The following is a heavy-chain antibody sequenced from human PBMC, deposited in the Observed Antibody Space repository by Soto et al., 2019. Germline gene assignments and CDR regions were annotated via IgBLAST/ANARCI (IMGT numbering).Heavy chain of an antibody. V-gene: IGHV4-31*03. J-gene: IGHJ3*02. Sequence: PSETLSLTCTVSGGSISSGGYYWSWIRQHPGKGLEWIGYIYYSGSTYYNPSLKSRVTISVDTSKNQFSLKLSSVTAADTAVYYCARTGGPRITMIVVVPWAGAFDIWGQGTMVTV. CDR3: ARTGGPRITMIVVVPWAGAFDI. CDR1: GGSISSGGYY. CDR2: IYYSGST. D-gene: IGHD3-22*01.